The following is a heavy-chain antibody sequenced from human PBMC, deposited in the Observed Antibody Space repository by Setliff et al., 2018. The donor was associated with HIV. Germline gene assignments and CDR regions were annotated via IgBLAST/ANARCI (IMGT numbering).Heavy chain of an antibody. CDR1: GGSISSGSYY. J-gene: IGHJ6*03. CDR2: IYTSGSS. Sequence: PSETLSLTCTVSGGSISSGSYYWSWIRQPAGKGLEWIGHIYTSGSSTYNPSLKSRVTISVDTSKNQFSLKLTSVTAADTAVYYCARHPTNWGSTGYYYYYMDVWGKGTTVTVSS. D-gene: IGHD7-27*01. CDR3: ARHPTNWGSTGYYYYYMDV. V-gene: IGHV4-61*09.